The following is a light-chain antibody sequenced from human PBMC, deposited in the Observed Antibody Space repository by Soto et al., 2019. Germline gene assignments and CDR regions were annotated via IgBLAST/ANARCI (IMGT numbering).Light chain of an antibody. Sequence: EIVLTQSPGTLSLSPGERATLSCRASQSVSSNFLVWYQQKPGQTPRLLIYGASSRATGIPDRFSGSVSGTDFTLTISRLEPEDSAVYFCQQFDNNRWTFGQGTKV. CDR2: GAS. CDR3: QQFDNNRWT. V-gene: IGKV3-20*01. CDR1: QSVSSNF. J-gene: IGKJ1*01.